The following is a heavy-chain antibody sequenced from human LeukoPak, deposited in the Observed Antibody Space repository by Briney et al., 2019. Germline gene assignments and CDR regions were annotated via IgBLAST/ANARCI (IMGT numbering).Heavy chain of an antibody. CDR2: ISAYNGNT. D-gene: IGHD3-3*01. V-gene: IGHV1-18*01. CDR1: GYTFTIYG. Sequence: ASVKVSCKASGYTFTIYGISWVRQAPGQGLEWMGWISAYNGNTNYAQKLQGRVTMTTDTSTSTAYMELRSLRSDDTAVYYCARVSQICDFWSALFMCHYYGMDVWGQGTTVTVSS. J-gene: IGHJ6*02. CDR3: ARVSQICDFWSALFMCHYYGMDV.